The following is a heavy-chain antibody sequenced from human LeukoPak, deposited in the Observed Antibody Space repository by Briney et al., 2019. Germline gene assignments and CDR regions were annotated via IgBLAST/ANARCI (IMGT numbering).Heavy chain of an antibody. Sequence: KASETLSLTCTVSGGSISSSSYYWGWIRQPPGKGLEWIGSIYYSGSTYYNPSVKSRVTISVDTSKNQFSLTLSSVTAADTAVYYCARPAEIGVGVDYWGQGTLVTVSS. CDR3: ARPAEIGVGVDY. J-gene: IGHJ4*02. CDR2: IYYSGST. V-gene: IGHV4-39*01. D-gene: IGHD3-3*01. CDR1: GGSISSSSYY.